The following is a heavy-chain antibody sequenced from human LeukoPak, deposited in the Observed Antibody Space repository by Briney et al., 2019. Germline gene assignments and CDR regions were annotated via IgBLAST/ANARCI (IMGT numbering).Heavy chain of an antibody. V-gene: IGHV5-51*01. Sequence: GESLQISCKGSGYRFTSYWIGWVRQLPGKGLEWMGIIYPGDSDPRYSPSFQGQVTISADKSISTAYLQWSSLKASDTAMYYCARSITAADDAFDIWGQGTMVTVSS. D-gene: IGHD6-13*01. CDR1: GYRFTSYW. CDR2: IYPGDSDP. CDR3: ARSITAADDAFDI. J-gene: IGHJ3*02.